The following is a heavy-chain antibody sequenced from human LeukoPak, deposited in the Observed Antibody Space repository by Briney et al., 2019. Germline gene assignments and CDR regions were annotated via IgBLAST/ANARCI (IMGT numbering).Heavy chain of an antibody. CDR2: ISYDGSNK. D-gene: IGHD3-9*01. Sequence: PGRSRRLSCTASGFTFRNYAMQWVRQAPGKGLEWVAIISYDGSNKDYADSVKGRFTISRDNSKNTLYLQMNSLRAEDTAVYYCAKSPDWYYYYYMDVWGKGTTVTVSS. J-gene: IGHJ6*03. CDR1: GFTFRNYA. V-gene: IGHV3-30-3*02. CDR3: AKSPDWYYYYYMDV.